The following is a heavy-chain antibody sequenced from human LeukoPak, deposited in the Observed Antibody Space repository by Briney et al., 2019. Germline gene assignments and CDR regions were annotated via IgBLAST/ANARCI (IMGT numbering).Heavy chain of an antibody. CDR2: IYPGDSDA. D-gene: IGHD3-22*01. J-gene: IGHJ4*02. V-gene: IGHV5-51*01. Sequence: ESPHISCQGSGYSFTSYWIGWVRQMPGKGLEWMGIIYPGDSDARYSPSFQSQVTTSADKSISTAYWQWSSLKASDTAKYYCARHDSSGYYYGFDFWGQPSKVADSS. CDR1: GYSFTSYW. CDR3: ARHDSSGYYYGFDF.